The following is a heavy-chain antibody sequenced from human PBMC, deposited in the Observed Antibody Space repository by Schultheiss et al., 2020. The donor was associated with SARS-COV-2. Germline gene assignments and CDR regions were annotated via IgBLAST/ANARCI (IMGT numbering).Heavy chain of an antibody. CDR1: GFTFSSYW. Sequence: GGSLRLSCAASGFTFSSYWMHWVRQAPGKGLEWVSAISGSGGSIYYADSVKGRFTISRDNAKNSLYLQMNSLRAEDTAVYYCARSYDSSGYRDGVAYWGQGTLVTVSS. J-gene: IGHJ4*02. D-gene: IGHD3-22*01. CDR2: ISGSGGSI. V-gene: IGHV3-21*01. CDR3: ARSYDSSGYRDGVAY.